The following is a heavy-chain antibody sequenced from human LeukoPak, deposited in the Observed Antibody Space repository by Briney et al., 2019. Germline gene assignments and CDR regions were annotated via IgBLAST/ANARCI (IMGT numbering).Heavy chain of an antibody. V-gene: IGHV4-39*01. D-gene: IGHD1-26*01. CDR1: GGSISSSTYY. CDR3: ARQGVGATDC. CDR2: ITYSGST. J-gene: IGHJ4*02. Sequence: SETLSLTCTVSGGSISSSTYYWAWIRQSPGKGLEWIGSITYSGSTYYNPSLESRVTISVDTSKNQFSLRLISVTAVDTVVYYCARQGVGATDCWGQGTLVTVSS.